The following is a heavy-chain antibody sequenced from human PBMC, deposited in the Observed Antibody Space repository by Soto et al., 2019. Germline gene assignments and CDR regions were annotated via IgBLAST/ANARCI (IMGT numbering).Heavy chain of an antibody. V-gene: IGHV1-69*13. CDR3: ASSILVGATPYWYFDL. J-gene: IGHJ2*01. D-gene: IGHD1-26*01. CDR2: IIPIFGTA. Sequence: SVKVSCKASGGTFSSYATSWVRQAPGQGLEWMGGIIPIFGTANYAQKFQGRVTITADESTSTAYMELSSLRSEDTAVYYCASSILVGATPYWYFDLWGRGTLVTVSS. CDR1: GGTFSSYA.